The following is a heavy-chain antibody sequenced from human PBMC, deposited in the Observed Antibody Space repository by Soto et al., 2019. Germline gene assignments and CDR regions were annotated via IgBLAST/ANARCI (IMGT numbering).Heavy chain of an antibody. CDR1: GYTFTSYA. CDR2: INAGNGNT. J-gene: IGHJ2*01. CDR3: ARVDSSGYQGEYWYFDL. V-gene: IGHV1-3*01. D-gene: IGHD3-22*01. Sequence: ASVKVSCKASGYTFTSYAMHWVRQAPGQRLEWMGWINAGNGNTKYSQKFQGRVTITRDTSASTAYMELSSLRAEDTAVYYCARVDSSGYQGEYWYFDLWGGGTLVTVSS.